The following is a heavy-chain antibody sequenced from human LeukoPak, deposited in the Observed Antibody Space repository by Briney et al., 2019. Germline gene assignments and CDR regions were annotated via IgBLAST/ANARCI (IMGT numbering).Heavy chain of an antibody. Sequence: GGSLRLSCAASGFTFSSYAMSWVRQAPGKGLEWVSAISGSGGSTYHADSVKGRFTISRDNSKNTLYLQMNSLRAEDTAVYYCAKAQGVSTFFQHWGQGTLVTVSS. CDR1: GFTFSSYA. J-gene: IGHJ1*01. CDR3: AKAQGVSTFFQH. D-gene: IGHD6-13*01. CDR2: ISGSGGST. V-gene: IGHV3-23*01.